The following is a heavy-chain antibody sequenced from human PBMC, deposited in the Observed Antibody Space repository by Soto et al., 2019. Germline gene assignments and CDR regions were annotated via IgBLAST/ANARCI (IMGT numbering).Heavy chain of an antibody. D-gene: IGHD4-17*01. J-gene: IGHJ3*02. CDR1: GFLFRTYA. CDR2: SSSGGDTT. Sequence: EVLLLESGGGLVQPGGSLRLSCAASGFLFRTYAMNWVRQAPGKGLEWVSASSSGGDTTYYAESVRGRFTISRDNSIKTLYLQMSRLRTEDTAVYYCAHPRGYGVFDAVDILGQGTMVTVSS. CDR3: AHPRGYGVFDAVDI. V-gene: IGHV3-23*01.